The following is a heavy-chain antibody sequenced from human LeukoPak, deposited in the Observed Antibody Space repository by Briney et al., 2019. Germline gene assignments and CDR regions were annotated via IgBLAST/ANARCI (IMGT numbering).Heavy chain of an antibody. CDR2: ISSSGSTI. CDR3: VKDRLGYCSGGSCLGDAFDI. V-gene: IGHV3-48*03. J-gene: IGHJ3*02. Sequence: PGGSLRLSCAASGFTFSSYEMNRVRQAPGKGLEWVSYISSSGSTIYYADSVKGRFTISRDNSKNTLYLQMNSLRAEDTAVYYCVKDRLGYCSGGSCLGDAFDIWGQGTMVTVSS. D-gene: IGHD2-15*01. CDR1: GFTFSSYE.